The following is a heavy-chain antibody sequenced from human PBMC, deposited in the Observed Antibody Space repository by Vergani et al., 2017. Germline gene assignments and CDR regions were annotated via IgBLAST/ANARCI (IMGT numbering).Heavy chain of an antibody. CDR1: GGSFSGYY. CDR3: ARGYRGPIWSGYFYFDY. D-gene: IGHD3-3*01. J-gene: IGHJ4*02. CDR2: INHSGST. Sequence: QVQLQQWGAGLLKPSETLSLTCAVYGGSFSGYYWSWIRQPPGKGLEWIGEINHSGSTNYNPSLKSRVTISVDTSKNQFSLKLSSVTAADTAVYYCARGYRGPIWSGYFYFDYWGQGTLVTVSS. V-gene: IGHV4-34*01.